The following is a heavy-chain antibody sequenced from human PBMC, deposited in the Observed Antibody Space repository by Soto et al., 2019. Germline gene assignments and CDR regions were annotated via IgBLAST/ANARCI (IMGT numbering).Heavy chain of an antibody. Sequence: ASMKVPCKASGYTFTGYYMHWVRQAPGQGLEWMGWINPNSGGTNYAQKFQGWVTMTRDTSISTAYMELSRLRSDDTAVYYCARAQWLAHDAFDIWGQGTMVTVSS. CDR2: INPNSGGT. CDR3: ARAQWLAHDAFDI. V-gene: IGHV1-2*04. J-gene: IGHJ3*02. D-gene: IGHD6-19*01. CDR1: GYTFTGYY.